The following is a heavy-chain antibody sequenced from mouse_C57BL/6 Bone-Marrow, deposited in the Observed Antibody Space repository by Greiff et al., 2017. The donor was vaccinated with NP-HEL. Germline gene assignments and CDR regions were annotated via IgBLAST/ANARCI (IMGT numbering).Heavy chain of an antibody. J-gene: IGHJ2*01. V-gene: IGHV1-82*01. CDR1: GYAFSSSW. CDR2: IYPGDGDT. Sequence: QVQLKESGPELVKPGASVKISCKASGYAFSSSWMNWVKQRPGKGLEWIGRIYPGDGDTNYNGKFKGKATLTADKSSSTAYMQLSSLTSEDSAVYFCARELNYGSRWGYWGQGTTLTVSS. D-gene: IGHD1-1*01. CDR3: ARELNYGSRWGY.